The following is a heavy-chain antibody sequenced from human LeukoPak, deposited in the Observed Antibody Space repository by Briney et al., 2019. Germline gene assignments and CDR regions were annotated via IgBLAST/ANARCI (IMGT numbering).Heavy chain of an antibody. J-gene: IGHJ6*02. CDR2: INHSGSA. CDR1: GGSFSGYY. Sequence: SETLSLTCAVYGGSFSGYYWSWIRQPPGKGLEWIGEINHSGSANYNPSLKSRVTISVDTSKNQFSLKLSSVTAADTAVYYCARGWKVRQKRGDYYCGMDVWGQGTTVTVSS. CDR3: ARGWKVRQKRGDYYCGMDV. V-gene: IGHV4-34*01. D-gene: IGHD3-10*01.